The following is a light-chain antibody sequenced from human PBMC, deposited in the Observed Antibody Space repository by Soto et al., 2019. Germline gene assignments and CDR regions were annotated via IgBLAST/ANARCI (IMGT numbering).Light chain of an antibody. V-gene: IGKV3-15*01. J-gene: IGKJ1*01. CDR3: QQYDTWPRT. CDR2: GAS. CDR1: QSLSSS. Sequence: EILITQSPATLSVSPGERATLSCRASQSLSSSKLAWYQQRPGQAPRLLIYGASTRATGIPARFSGNGSGTEFTLTITRLQSQDFEVYYCQQYDTWPRTFGQGTKVDI.